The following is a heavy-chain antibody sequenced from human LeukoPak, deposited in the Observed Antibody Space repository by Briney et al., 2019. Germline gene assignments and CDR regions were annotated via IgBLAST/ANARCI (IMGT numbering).Heavy chain of an antibody. J-gene: IGHJ6*02. CDR3: ARSARGTGFEGPIYYYYGMDV. CDR1: GGSISNSSYY. D-gene: IGHD3-10*01. Sequence: SETLSLTCTVSGGSISNSSYYWGWIRQPPGKGLEWIGYIYYSGSTNYNPSLKSRVTISVDTSKNQFSLKLSSVTAADTAVYYCARSARGTGFEGPIYYYYGMDVWGQGTTVTVSS. CDR2: IYYSGST. V-gene: IGHV4-61*05.